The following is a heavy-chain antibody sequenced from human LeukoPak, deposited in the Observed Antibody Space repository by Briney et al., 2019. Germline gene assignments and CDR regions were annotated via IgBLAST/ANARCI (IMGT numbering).Heavy chain of an antibody. D-gene: IGHD3-16*01. Sequence: PSETLSLTCTVSSGSINSYYWSWIRQPPGKGLEWIGEINHSGRINHNPSLKSRVTISVDTSKNQYSLKLNSVTAADTAVYYCARVHGNYASPLDFWGQGTLVTVSS. CDR2: INHSGRI. CDR3: ARVHGNYASPLDF. CDR1: SGSINSYY. J-gene: IGHJ4*02. V-gene: IGHV4-34*01.